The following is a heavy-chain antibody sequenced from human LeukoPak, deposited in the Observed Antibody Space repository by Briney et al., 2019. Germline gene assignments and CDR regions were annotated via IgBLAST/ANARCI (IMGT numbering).Heavy chain of an antibody. V-gene: IGHV6-1*01. J-gene: IGHJ4*02. CDR2: RYYRYNLYK. D-gene: IGHD1-14*01. Sequence: SQTLSLTCTLSADIFSRNSAAWNWSTQSPSRGLQWVVRRYYRYNLYKDYAVSVKNRITINPDTSKNQFSLQLNSVTPEDTAVYYCARAENRLFDYWGQGTLVTVSS. CDR1: ADIFSRNSAA. CDR3: ARAENRLFDY.